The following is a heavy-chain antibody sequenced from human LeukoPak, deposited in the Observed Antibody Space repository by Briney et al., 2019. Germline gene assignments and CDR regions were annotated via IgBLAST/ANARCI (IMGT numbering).Heavy chain of an antibody. J-gene: IGHJ5*02. CDR3: ARDLDGIGNYYGSGSYFEGWFDP. CDR1: GGSISSYY. Sequence: SETLSLTCTVSGGSISSYYWSWIRQPAGKGLEWIGRIYTSGSTNYNPSLKSRVTMSVDTSKNQFSLKLSSVTAADTAVYYCARDLDGIGNYYGSGSYFEGWFDPWGQGTLVTVSS. D-gene: IGHD3-10*01. CDR2: IYTSGST. V-gene: IGHV4-4*07.